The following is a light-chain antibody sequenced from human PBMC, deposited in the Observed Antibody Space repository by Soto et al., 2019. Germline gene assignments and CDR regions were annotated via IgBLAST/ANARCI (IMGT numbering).Light chain of an antibody. V-gene: IGKV3-11*01. Sequence: EIVLTQSPATLSLSPGERATLSCRASQSVSSYLAWYQLKSGQAPRLLIYDASNRATGTPARFSGSGSGTDFTLTINSLEPEDFAVYYCQQRSNWPLFTFGPGTKVEIK. CDR3: QQRSNWPLFT. CDR2: DAS. J-gene: IGKJ3*01. CDR1: QSVSSY.